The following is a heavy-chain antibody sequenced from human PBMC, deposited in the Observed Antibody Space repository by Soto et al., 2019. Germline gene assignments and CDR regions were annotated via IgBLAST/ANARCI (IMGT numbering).Heavy chain of an antibody. J-gene: IGHJ4*02. CDR3: AREKYSSGWYQGVFDY. V-gene: IGHV3-33*01. D-gene: IGHD6-19*01. CDR2: IWYDGSNK. Sequence: PGGSLRLSCAASGFTFSSYGMHWVRQAPGKGLEWVAVIWYDGSNKYYADSVKGRFTISRDNSKNTLYLQMNSLRAEDTAVYYCAREKYSSGWYQGVFDYWGQGTLVTVSS. CDR1: GFTFSSYG.